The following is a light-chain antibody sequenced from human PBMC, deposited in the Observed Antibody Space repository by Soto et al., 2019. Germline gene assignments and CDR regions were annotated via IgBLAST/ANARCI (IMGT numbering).Light chain of an antibody. CDR1: SSNIGSNY. V-gene: IGLV1-51*01. J-gene: IGLJ2*01. CDR2: DNN. Sequence: QSVLTQPPSVSAAPGQKVTIPCSGSSSNIGSNYISWYQQLPGTAPKLLIYDNNKRPSGIPDRFSGSKSGTSATLDITGLQTGDEADYYCGTWDTSLSSVVFGGGTKLTVL. CDR3: GTWDTSLSSVV.